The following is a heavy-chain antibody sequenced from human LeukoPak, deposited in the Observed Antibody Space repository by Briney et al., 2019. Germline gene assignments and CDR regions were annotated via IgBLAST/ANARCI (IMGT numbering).Heavy chain of an antibody. J-gene: IGHJ4*02. CDR3: ARVLAAAGAFDY. D-gene: IGHD6-13*01. CDR1: GFTVSSNY. Sequence: PGGSLRLSCAASGFTVSSNYMSWVRQPPGKGLEWIGSIYYSGSTYYNPSLKSRVTISVDTSKNQFSLKLSSVTAADTAVYYCARVLAAAGAFDYWGQGTLVTVSS. CDR2: IYYSGST. V-gene: IGHV4-39*07.